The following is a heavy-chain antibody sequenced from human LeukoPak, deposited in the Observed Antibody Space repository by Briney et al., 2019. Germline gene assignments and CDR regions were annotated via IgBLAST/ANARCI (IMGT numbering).Heavy chain of an antibody. CDR1: GYTFTSYA. CDR2: INAGNGNT. Sequence: ASVKVSCKASGYTFTSYAMHWVRQAPGQRLEWMGWINAGNGNTKYSQKFQGRVTITRDTSASTAYMELSSLRSEDTAVYYCATQSVTIFGVVAYYFDYWGQGTLVTVSS. D-gene: IGHD3-3*01. CDR3: ATQSVTIFGVVAYYFDY. J-gene: IGHJ4*02. V-gene: IGHV1-3*01.